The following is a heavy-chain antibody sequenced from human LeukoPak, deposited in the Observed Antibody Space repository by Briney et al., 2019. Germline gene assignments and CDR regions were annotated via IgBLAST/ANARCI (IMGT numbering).Heavy chain of an antibody. D-gene: IGHD3-10*01. CDR3: ARDTYYYGSGSFDY. J-gene: IGHJ4*02. V-gene: IGHV4-4*07. CDR1: GGSISSYY. CDR2: IYTSGST. Sequence: PSETLSLTCTVSGGSISSYYWSWIRQPAGKGLEWIGRIYTSGSTNYNPSLKSRVTMSVDTSKNQFSLKLSSVTAADTAVYYCARDTYYYGSGSFDYWGQGTLVTVSS.